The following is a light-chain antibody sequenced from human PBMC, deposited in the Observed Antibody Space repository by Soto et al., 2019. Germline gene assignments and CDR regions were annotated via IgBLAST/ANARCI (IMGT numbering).Light chain of an antibody. J-gene: IGKJ3*01. V-gene: IGKV3-11*01. CDR2: DAS. Sequence: EIVMTQSPATLSVSPGARATLSCRASQSIGSYLAWYQHKLGQPPRLLIYDASNRATGIPVRFSGSGSGTDFTLTISSLEPEDFAVYYCQQRSTWPPFSFGPGTKVDIK. CDR1: QSIGSY. CDR3: QQRSTWPPFS.